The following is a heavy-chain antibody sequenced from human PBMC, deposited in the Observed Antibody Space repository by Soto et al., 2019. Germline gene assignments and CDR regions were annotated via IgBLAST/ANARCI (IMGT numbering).Heavy chain of an antibody. CDR1: GFTFSSYS. CDR2: ISSSSTI. Sequence: GGSLRLSCAASGFTFSSYSMNWVRQAPGKGLEWVSYISSSSTIYYADSVKGRFTISRDNAKNSLYLQMNSLRAEDTAVYYCARERVATRPYYYYMDVWGKGTTVTVSS. D-gene: IGHD5-12*01. J-gene: IGHJ6*03. V-gene: IGHV3-48*01. CDR3: ARERVATRPYYYYMDV.